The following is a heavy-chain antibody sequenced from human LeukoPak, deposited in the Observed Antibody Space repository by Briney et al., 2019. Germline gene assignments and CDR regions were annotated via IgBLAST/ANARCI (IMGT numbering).Heavy chain of an antibody. CDR3: ARGSAILWFGELSDNWFDP. D-gene: IGHD3-10*01. CDR2: IYYSGST. CDR1: GGSISGYH. V-gene: IGHV4-59*12. Sequence: SETLSLTCNVSGGSISGYHWSWIRQPPGKGLEWIGSIYYSGSTYYNPSLKSRVTISVDTSKNQFSLKLSSVTAADTAVYYCARGSAILWFGELSDNWFDPWGQGTLVTVSS. J-gene: IGHJ5*02.